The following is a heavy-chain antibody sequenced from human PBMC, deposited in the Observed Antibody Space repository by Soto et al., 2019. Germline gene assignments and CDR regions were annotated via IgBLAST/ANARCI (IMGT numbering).Heavy chain of an antibody. J-gene: IGHJ6*02. CDR3: ARDPGRDYDFWSGYSPYYYYGMDV. V-gene: IGHV4-59*01. Sequence: SETLSLTCTVSGGSISSYYWSWIRQPPGEGLEWIGYIYYSGSTNYNPSLKSRVTISVDTSKNQFSLKLSSVTAADTAVYYCARDPGRDYDFWSGYSPYYYYGMDVWGQGTTVTVSS. D-gene: IGHD3-3*01. CDR1: GGSISSYY. CDR2: IYYSGST.